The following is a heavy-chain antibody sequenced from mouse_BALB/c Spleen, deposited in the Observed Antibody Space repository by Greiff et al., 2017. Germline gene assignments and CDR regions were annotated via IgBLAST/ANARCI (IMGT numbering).Heavy chain of an antibody. J-gene: IGHJ4*01. V-gene: IGHV1S29*02. CDR3: ARRGTTVVADYAMDY. CDR2: IYPYNGGT. D-gene: IGHD1-1*01. Sequence: VQLQQSGPELVKPGASVKISCKASGYTFTDYNMHWVKQSHGKSLEWIGYIYPYNGGTGYNQKFKSKATLTVDNSSSTAYMELRSLTSEDSAVYYCARRGTTVVADYAMDYWGQGTSVTVSS. CDR1: GYTFTDYN.